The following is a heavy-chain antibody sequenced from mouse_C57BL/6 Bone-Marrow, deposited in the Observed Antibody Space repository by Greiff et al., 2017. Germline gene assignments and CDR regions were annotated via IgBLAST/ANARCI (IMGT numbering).Heavy chain of an antibody. CDR3: ASGYYGSSYYFDY. J-gene: IGHJ2*01. V-gene: IGHV14-3*01. D-gene: IGHD1-1*01. Sequence: VQLQQSVAELVRPGASVTLSCTASGFNIKNTYMHWVKQRPEQGLQWNGRIVPANGNTKYAPKFQSKATITADTSSNTAYLQLSSLTSEDTAIYYCASGYYGSSYYFDYWGQGTTLTVSS. CDR1: GFNIKNTY. CDR2: IVPANGNT.